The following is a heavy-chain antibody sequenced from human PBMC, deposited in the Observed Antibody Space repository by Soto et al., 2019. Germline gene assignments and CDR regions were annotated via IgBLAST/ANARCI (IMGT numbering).Heavy chain of an antibody. CDR2: ISYDGSNK. CDR1: GFTFSSYG. V-gene: IGHV3-30*18. CDR3: AKSRMRYFDLVDY. Sequence: GGSLRLSCAASGFTFSSYGMHWVRQAPGKGLEWVAVISYDGSNKYYADSVKGRFTISRDNSKNTLYLQMNSLRAEDTAVYYCAKSRMRYFDLVDYWGQGTLVTVSS. J-gene: IGHJ4*02. D-gene: IGHD3-9*01.